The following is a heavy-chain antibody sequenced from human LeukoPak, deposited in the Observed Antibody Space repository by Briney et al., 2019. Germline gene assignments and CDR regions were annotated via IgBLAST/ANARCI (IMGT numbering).Heavy chain of an antibody. D-gene: IGHD5-12*01. Sequence: PGGSLRLSCAASGFTFSNAWMSWVRQAPGKGLEWVGRIKSKTDGGTTDYAAPVKGRFTISRDDSKKLLYLEMNSLKTEDAGVYYCMTVKWPTYFDYWGQGTLVTVSS. CDR3: MTVKWPTYFDY. CDR1: GFTFSNAW. J-gene: IGHJ4*02. CDR2: IKSKTDGGTT. V-gene: IGHV3-15*01.